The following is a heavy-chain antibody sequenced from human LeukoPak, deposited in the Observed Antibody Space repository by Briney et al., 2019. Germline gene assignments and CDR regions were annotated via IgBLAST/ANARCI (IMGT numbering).Heavy chain of an antibody. CDR3: AREFKTGGYDFWSGYLRDAFDI. D-gene: IGHD3-3*01. J-gene: IGHJ3*02. Sequence: SETLSLTCTVSGGSISSSSYYWGWIRQPPGKGLEWIGSIYYSGSTYYNPSLKSRVTISVDTSKNQFSPKLSSVTAADTAVYYCAREFKTGGYDFWSGYLRDAFDIWGQGTMVTVSS. CDR2: IYYSGST. CDR1: GGSISSSSYY. V-gene: IGHV4-39*07.